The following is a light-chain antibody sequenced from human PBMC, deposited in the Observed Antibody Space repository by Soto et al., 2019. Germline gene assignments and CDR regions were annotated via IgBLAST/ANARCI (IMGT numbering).Light chain of an antibody. V-gene: IGLV2-14*01. Sequence: QSALTQPASVSGSPGQSITISCTGTSRDIGNYNYVSWYQHHPGKAPKLMIYEVTSRPSGVSDRFSGSKSGMTASLTISGLQPEDEADYFCASYRRANTPVAFGTGTKVTVL. CDR3: ASYRRANTPVA. CDR1: SRDIGNYNY. J-gene: IGLJ1*01. CDR2: EVT.